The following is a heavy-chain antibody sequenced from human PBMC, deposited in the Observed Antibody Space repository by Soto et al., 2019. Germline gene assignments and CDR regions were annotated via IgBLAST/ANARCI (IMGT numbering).Heavy chain of an antibody. CDR3: AREMGYCSGGSCYSGQYNWFDP. J-gene: IGHJ5*02. V-gene: IGHV1-18*01. D-gene: IGHD2-15*01. Sequence: GASVKVSCKASGYTFTSYGISWVRQAPGQGLEWMGWISAYNGNTNYAQKLQGRVTMTTDTSTSTAYMELRSLRSDDTAVYYCAREMGYCSGGSCYSGQYNWFDPWGQGTLVTVSS. CDR2: ISAYNGNT. CDR1: GYTFTSYG.